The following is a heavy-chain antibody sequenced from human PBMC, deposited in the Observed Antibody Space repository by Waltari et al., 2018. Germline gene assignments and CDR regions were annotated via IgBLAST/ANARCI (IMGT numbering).Heavy chain of an antibody. D-gene: IGHD3-10*01. V-gene: IGHV5-51*01. J-gene: IGHJ4*02. CDR1: AYHFVSYL. CDR3: ARDRTIRGVDYYDH. CDR2: IYPGDSDT. Sequence: EVQLVQSGAEVKEPGESLRISCKGSAYHFVSYLIAWVRQMPGKGLEWMGIIYPGDSDTRYSPSFEGQVTMSADKSINTAYLQWSSLKATDTATYYCARDRTIRGVDYYDHWGQGTQVTVSS.